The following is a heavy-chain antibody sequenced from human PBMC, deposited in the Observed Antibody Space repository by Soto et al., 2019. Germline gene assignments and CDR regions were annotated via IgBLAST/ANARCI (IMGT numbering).Heavy chain of an antibody. Sequence: QVQLQESGPGLVKPSQTLSLTCTVSGGSISSGENFWNWIRQSPGKGLEWIGYIHHSGSTYYNPSLKSRLTISVDTSKNQLSLKLNSVTAADTAVYYCARDTGTYPYYFDSWGQGTLVTVSS. CDR1: GGSISSGENF. CDR2: IHHSGST. CDR3: ARDTGTYPYYFDS. J-gene: IGHJ4*02. D-gene: IGHD1-26*01. V-gene: IGHV4-30-4*01.